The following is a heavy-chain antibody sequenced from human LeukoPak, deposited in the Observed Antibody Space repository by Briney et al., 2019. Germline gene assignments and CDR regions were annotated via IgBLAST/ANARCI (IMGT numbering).Heavy chain of an antibody. J-gene: IGHJ4*02. D-gene: IGHD3-16*01. V-gene: IGHV3-33*01. CDR3: ARIPLGGQSVDY. CDR2: IWYDGSNK. CDR1: GFSFSTYG. Sequence: GGSLRLSCAASGFSFSTYGMHWVRQAPGKGLEWVAVIWYDGSNKYYADSVKGRFTISRDNSKNALYLQMNSLRADDTAVYYRARIPLGGQSVDYWGQGTLVTVSS.